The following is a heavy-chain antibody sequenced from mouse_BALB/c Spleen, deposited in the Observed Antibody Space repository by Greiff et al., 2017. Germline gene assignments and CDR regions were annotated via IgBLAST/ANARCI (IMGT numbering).Heavy chain of an antibody. J-gene: IGHJ4*01. V-gene: IGHV1-20*02. CDR2: INPYNGDT. Sequence: VQLQQSGPELVKPGASVKISCKASGYSFTGYFMNWVMQSHGKSLEWIGRINPYNGDTFYNQKFKGKATLTVDKSSSTAHMELRSLASEDSAVYYCARRTTATAMDYWGQGTSVTVSS. D-gene: IGHD1-2*01. CDR1: GYSFTGYF. CDR3: ARRTTATAMDY.